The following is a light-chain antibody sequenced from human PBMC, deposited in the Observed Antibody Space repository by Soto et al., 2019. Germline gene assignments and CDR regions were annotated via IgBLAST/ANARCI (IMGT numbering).Light chain of an antibody. Sequence: SYELTQPPSVSVAPGQTARITCGGDNIGSKSVHWYQQKSGQAPVLVVYDDSDRPSGIPERISGSNSGDTATLTISWVGAGDEADYYCQVWDISSDDVVFGGGTQLTVL. V-gene: IGLV3-21*02. J-gene: IGLJ2*01. CDR2: DDS. CDR3: QVWDISSDDVV. CDR1: NIGSKS.